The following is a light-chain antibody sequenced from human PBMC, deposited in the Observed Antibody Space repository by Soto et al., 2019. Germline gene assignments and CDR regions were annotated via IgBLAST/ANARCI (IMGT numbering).Light chain of an antibody. J-gene: IGKJ4*01. CDR3: QQRISWPLT. V-gene: IGKV3-11*01. Sequence: EIVLTQSPGTLSLSPGERATLSCRASQSVSRTYLAWYQQKPGQAPRLLIYDASNRVTGIPARFSGSGSGTDFTLTISSLQPADFAIYYCQQRISWPLTFGGGTKVDIK. CDR2: DAS. CDR1: QSVSRTY.